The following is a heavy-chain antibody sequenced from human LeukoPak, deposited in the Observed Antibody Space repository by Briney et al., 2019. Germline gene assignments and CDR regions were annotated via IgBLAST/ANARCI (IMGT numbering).Heavy chain of an antibody. Sequence: PSETLSLTCTVSGGSISSGDYYWSWIRQPPGKGLEWIGYIYYSGSTYYNPSLKSRVTLSVDTSKNQFSLKLSSVTAADTAVYYCARERRLYSNPPYGMDVWGQGTTVTVSS. CDR2: IYYSGST. V-gene: IGHV4-30-4*01. CDR3: ARERRLYSNPPYGMDV. CDR1: GGSISSGDYY. J-gene: IGHJ6*02. D-gene: IGHD4-11*01.